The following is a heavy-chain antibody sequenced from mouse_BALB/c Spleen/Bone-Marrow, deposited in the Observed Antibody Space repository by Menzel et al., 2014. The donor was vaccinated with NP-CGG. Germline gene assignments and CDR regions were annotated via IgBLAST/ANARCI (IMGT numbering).Heavy chain of an antibody. CDR1: GFDFRRYW. CDR3: ARLGYYGYFVD. CDR2: INPESSTI. V-gene: IGHV4-1*02. J-gene: IGHJ2*01. D-gene: IGHD2-3*01. Sequence: EVQVVESGGGLVQPGGSLKLSCAASGFDFRRYWMSWVRQAPGKGLEWIGEINPESSTINYTPSLKYKFIISRDNAKNTLYLQMSKVRSEDTAPYYCARLGYYGYFVDWGQGTTLTVSS.